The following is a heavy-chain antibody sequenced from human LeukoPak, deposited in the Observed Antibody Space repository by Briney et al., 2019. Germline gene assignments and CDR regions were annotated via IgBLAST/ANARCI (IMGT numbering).Heavy chain of an antibody. D-gene: IGHD4/OR15-4a*01. CDR1: GFTFSSYW. Sequence: GGSLRLSCAASGFTFSSYWMSWVRQAPGKGLEWVANIKQDGSEKYYVDSVKGRFTISRDNAKSSLYLQMNSLRAEDTALYYCVRDLYGATSYWGQGTLVTVSS. J-gene: IGHJ4*02. V-gene: IGHV3-7*01. CDR2: IKQDGSEK. CDR3: VRDLYGATSY.